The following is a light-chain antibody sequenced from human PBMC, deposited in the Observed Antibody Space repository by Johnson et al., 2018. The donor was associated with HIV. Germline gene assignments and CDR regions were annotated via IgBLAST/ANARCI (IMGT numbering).Light chain of an antibody. V-gene: IGLV1-51*01. CDR3: ETWDSSLSGYYV. J-gene: IGLJ1*01. Sequence: QSILTQPPSVSAAPGQKVTISCSGSNSNIGNNYVSWYQQLPGTAPKLLIYDNNKRPSGIPDRFSGSKSGTSATLGITGLQTGDEADYYCETWDSSLSGYYVFGTGTKVTVL. CDR1: NSNIGNNY. CDR2: DNN.